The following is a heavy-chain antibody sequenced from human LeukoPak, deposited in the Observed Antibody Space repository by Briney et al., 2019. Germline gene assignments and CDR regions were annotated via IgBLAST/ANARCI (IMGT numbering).Heavy chain of an antibody. J-gene: IGHJ5*02. D-gene: IGHD3-9*01. CDR3: ASPGGRYFDWRSHFDP. V-gene: IGHV3-21*01. CDR1: GFTFSSYS. Sequence: GGSLRLSCAASGFTFSSYSMNWVRQAPGKGLEWVSSISSSSSYIYYADSVKGRFTISRDNAKNSLYLQMNSLRAEDTAVYYCASPGGRYFDWRSHFDPWGQGTLVTVSS. CDR2: ISSSSSYI.